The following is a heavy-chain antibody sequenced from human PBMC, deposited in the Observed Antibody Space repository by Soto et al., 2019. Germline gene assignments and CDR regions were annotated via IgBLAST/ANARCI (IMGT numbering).Heavy chain of an antibody. CDR2: IYYSGST. CDR1: GGSISSYY. V-gene: IGHV4-59*01. J-gene: IGHJ5*02. CDR3: ARNRSCFDP. Sequence: SETLSLTCTVSGGSISSYYWSWIRQPPGKGLEWIGYIYYSGSTNYNPSLKSRVTISVDTSKNQFSLKLSSVTAADTAVYYCARNRSCFDPGAQETRVTVS.